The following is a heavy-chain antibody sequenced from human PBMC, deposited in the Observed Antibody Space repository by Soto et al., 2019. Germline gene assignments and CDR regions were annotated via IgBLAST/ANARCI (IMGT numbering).Heavy chain of an antibody. J-gene: IGHJ6*02. V-gene: IGHV1-3*01. D-gene: IGHD3-10*01. CDR2: INAGNGNT. CDR3: ARDDATTMVRGTKYYYYGVDV. CDR1: GYTFTSYA. Sequence: ASVKVSCKASGYTFTSYAMHWVRQAPGQRLEWMGWINAGNGNTKYSQKFQGRVTITGDTSASTAYMELSSLRSEDTAVYYCARDDATTMVRGTKYYYYGVDVWGQGTTVTVSS.